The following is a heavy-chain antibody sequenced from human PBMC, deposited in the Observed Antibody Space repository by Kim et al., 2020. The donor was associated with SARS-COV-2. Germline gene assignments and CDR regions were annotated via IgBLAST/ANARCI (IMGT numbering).Heavy chain of an antibody. V-gene: IGHV4-34*01. Sequence: SETLSLTCAVYGGSFSGYYWSWIRQPPGKGLEWIGEINHSGSTNYNPSLKSRVTISVDTSKNQFSLKLSSVTAADTAVYYCARSTKYYFDYWGQGTLVTVSS. CDR1: GGSFSGYY. CDR2: INHSGST. J-gene: IGHJ4*02. CDR3: ARSTKYYFDY. D-gene: IGHD2-2*01.